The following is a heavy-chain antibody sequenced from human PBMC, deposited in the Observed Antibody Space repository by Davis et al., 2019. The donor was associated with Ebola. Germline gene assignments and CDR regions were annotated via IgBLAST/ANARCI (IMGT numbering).Heavy chain of an antibody. CDR3: AGGDFWSGRFDY. J-gene: IGHJ4*02. CDR1: GFTFSSYA. V-gene: IGHV3-23*01. D-gene: IGHD3-3*01. Sequence: GESLKISCAASGFTFSSYAMSWVRQAPGKGLEWVSAISCSGGSTYYADSVKVRFTISRDNSKNTLYLQMNSLRAEDTTVYYCAGGDFWSGRFDYWGQGTLVTVSS. CDR2: ISCSGGST.